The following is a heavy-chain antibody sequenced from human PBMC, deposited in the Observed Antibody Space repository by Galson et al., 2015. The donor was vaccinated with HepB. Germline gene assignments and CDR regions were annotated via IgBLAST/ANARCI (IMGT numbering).Heavy chain of an antibody. D-gene: IGHD6-19*01. V-gene: IGHV3-21*01. CDR2: ISSSSSYI. Sequence: SLRLSCAASGFTFSSYSMNWVRQAPGKGLEWVSSISSSSSYIYYADSVKGRFTISRDNAKNSLYLQMNSLRAEDTAVYYCATSSGWYEPFEYWGQGTLVTVSS. J-gene: IGHJ4*02. CDR1: GFTFSSYS. CDR3: ATSSGWYEPFEY.